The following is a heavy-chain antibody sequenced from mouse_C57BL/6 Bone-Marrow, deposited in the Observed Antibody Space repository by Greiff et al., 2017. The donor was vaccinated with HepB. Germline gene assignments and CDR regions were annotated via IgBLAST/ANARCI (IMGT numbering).Heavy chain of an antibody. Sequence: QVQLQQPGAELVKPGASVKMSCKASGYTFNSYWITWVKQRPGQGLEWIGDIYPGSGSTNYNEKFKSKATLTLDTSSSTAYMQLSSLTSEDSAVYYCARGYYLDYWGQVPTLTVSP. J-gene: IGHJ2*01. CDR1: GYTFNSYW. V-gene: IGHV1-55*01. CDR2: IYPGSGST. CDR3: ARGYYLDY.